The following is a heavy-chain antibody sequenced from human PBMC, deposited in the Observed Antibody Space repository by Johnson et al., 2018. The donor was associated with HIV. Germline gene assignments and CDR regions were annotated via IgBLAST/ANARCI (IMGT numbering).Heavy chain of an antibody. D-gene: IGHD6-13*01. CDR3: AASQYSSRRHDAFDI. V-gene: IGHV3-53*01. J-gene: IGHJ3*02. CDR2: IDWNGGNS. Sequence: EVQVVESGGGLIQPGGSLRLSCAASGFTVSSNYMSWVRQAPGKGLEWVSGIDWNGGNSGYADSVKGRFTISRDNAKKSLYLQMNSLRAEDTAVYYCAASQYSSRRHDAFDIWGQGTMVTVSS. CDR1: GFTVSSNY.